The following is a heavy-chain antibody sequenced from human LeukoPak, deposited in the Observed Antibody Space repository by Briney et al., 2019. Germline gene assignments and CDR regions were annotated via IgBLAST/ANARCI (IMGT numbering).Heavy chain of an antibody. CDR3: AKDRPNFHENSGHYYRRDGDS. Sequence: GGSLRLSCQASGFTFYMYAMSWVRQAPGKGLEWVASMCGTAGCTFYPDSVKGRFTISRDNSKNVLYLRMNSLTAEDTAIYYCAKDRPNFHENSGHYYRRDGDSWGQGTLVTVTS. CDR2: MCGTAGCT. D-gene: IGHD3-22*01. V-gene: IGHV3-23*01. J-gene: IGHJ5*01. CDR1: GFTFYMYA.